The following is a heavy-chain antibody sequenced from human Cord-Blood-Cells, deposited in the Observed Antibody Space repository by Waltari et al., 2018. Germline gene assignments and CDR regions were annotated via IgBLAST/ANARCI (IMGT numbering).Heavy chain of an antibody. D-gene: IGHD2-2*03. CDR2: IKSKTDGGTT. CDR3: TTGIVQGLDIVVVPAADAFDI. CDR1: GFTFSNAW. Sequence: EVQLVESGGGLVKPGGSLRLSCAASGFTFSNAWMSWVRPAPGKGLEGVGRIKSKTDGGTTDYAAPVKGRFTISRDDSKNTLYLQMNSLKTEDTAVYYCTTGIVQGLDIVVVPAADAFDIWGQGTMVTVSS. J-gene: IGHJ3*02. V-gene: IGHV3-15*01.